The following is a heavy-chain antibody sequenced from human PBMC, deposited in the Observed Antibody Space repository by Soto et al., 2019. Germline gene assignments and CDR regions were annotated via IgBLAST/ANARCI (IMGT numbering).Heavy chain of an antibody. Sequence: PGGSLRLSCAASGFTFSSYAMSWVRQAPGKGLEWVSAISGSGGSTYYADSVKGRFTISRDNSKNTLYLQMNSLRAEDTAVYYCAKNSMLSTAGYCSSTSCYGDFFDYWGQGTLVTVSS. CDR3: AKNSMLSTAGYCSSTSCYGDFFDY. J-gene: IGHJ4*02. D-gene: IGHD2-2*01. V-gene: IGHV3-23*01. CDR2: ISGSGGST. CDR1: GFTFSSYA.